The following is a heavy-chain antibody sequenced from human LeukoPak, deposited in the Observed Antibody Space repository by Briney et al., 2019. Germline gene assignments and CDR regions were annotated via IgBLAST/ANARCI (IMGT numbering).Heavy chain of an antibody. CDR1: GGSIGSYY. J-gene: IGHJ6*03. CDR2: IYYSGST. D-gene: IGHD3-10*01. CDR3: ASGIRFGELVHYYYYMDV. V-gene: IGHV4-59*01. Sequence: PSETLSLTCTVSGGSIGSYYWSWIRQPPGKGLEWIGYIYYSGSTNYDPSLKSRVTISVDTSKNQFSLKLSSVTAADTAVYYCASGIRFGELVHYYYYMDVWGKGTTVTVSS.